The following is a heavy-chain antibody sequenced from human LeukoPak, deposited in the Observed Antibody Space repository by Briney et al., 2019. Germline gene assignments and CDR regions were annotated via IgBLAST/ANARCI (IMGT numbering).Heavy chain of an antibody. V-gene: IGHV3-21*01. CDR1: GFTFSSFT. J-gene: IGHJ3*02. CDR2: ISSSSSYI. CDR3: ARDLQAFDI. Sequence: GGSLRLSCAASGFTFSSFTMNWVRQAPGKGLEWVSSISSSSSYIYSADSVKGRFTISRDNARNSLYLRMNSLRAEDTAVYYCARDLQAFDIWGQGTMVTVSS. D-gene: IGHD4-11*01.